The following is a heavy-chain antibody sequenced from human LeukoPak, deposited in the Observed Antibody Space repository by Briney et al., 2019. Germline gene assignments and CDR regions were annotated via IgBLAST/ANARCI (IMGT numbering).Heavy chain of an antibody. D-gene: IGHD2-2*01. Sequence: GGSLTLSCAASGFIFSSYEMNWVRQAPGKGLEWVSYISSRGSIIYYADSVKGRFTISRDNAKNSLYLQMNSLRAEDTAVYYCATLGYCSSTRCLDYWGQGTLVTVSS. V-gene: IGHV3-48*03. CDR2: ISSRGSII. CDR1: GFIFSSYE. CDR3: ATLGYCSSTRCLDY. J-gene: IGHJ4*02.